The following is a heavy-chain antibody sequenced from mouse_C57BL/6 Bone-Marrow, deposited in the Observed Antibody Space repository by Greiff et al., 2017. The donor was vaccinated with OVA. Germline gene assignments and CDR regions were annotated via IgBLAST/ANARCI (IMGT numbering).Heavy chain of an antibody. CDR1: GYTFTGYW. V-gene: IGHV1-9*01. Sequence: QVQLQQSGAELMKPGASVKLSCKATGYTFTGYWIEWVKQRPGHGLEWIGEILPGSGSTNYNEKFKGKATFTADTSSNTAYMQLSSLTTEDSTIYYGAKDGYYGDYAMDYWGQGTSVTVSS. CDR2: ILPGSGST. D-gene: IGHD2-3*01. J-gene: IGHJ4*01. CDR3: AKDGYYGDYAMDY.